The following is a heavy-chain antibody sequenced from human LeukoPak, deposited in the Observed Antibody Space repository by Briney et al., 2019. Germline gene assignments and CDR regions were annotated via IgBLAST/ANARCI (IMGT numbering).Heavy chain of an antibody. CDR3: ARHRRGEFDY. D-gene: IGHD3-16*01. CDR1: GGSISSYY. CDR2: IYYRGST. J-gene: IGHJ4*02. V-gene: IGHV4-59*08. Sequence: KPPETLSLTCTVPGGSISSYYWSWVRQPPREGLEWVGDIYYRGSTNYDPSLKGRFTISVDTSKNQLSLKVSSVTAADTAVYYCARHRRGEFDYWGRGSLVTVSS.